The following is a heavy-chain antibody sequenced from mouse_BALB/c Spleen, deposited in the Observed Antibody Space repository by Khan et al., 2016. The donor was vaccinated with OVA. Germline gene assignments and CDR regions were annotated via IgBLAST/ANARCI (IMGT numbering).Heavy chain of an antibody. CDR1: GYTFTNYW. J-gene: IGHJ4*01. CDR3: TRHGTSYDAMDY. V-gene: IGHV1-69*02. CDR2: IFPSDSYT. Sequence: QVQLQQPGAELVRPGASVRLSCKASGYTFTNYWINWVKQRPGQGLEWIGNIFPSDSYTDYNQKFKDRATLTVDKSSSTAYMQLSSPTSEDSAVYYCTRHGTSYDAMDYWGQGTSVTLSS. D-gene: IGHD1-1*01.